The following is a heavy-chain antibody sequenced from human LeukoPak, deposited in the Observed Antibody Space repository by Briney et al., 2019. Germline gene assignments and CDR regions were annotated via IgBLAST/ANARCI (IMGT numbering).Heavy chain of an antibody. CDR1: GGTFSSYA. Sequence: ASVKVSCKASGGTFSSYAISWVRQAPGQGLEWMGGIIPIFGTANYAQKFQGRVTITTDESTSTAYMELSSLRSEDTAVYYCARASSSSNNLDAFDIWGQGTMVTVSS. CDR2: IIPIFGTA. D-gene: IGHD6-13*01. V-gene: IGHV1-69*05. J-gene: IGHJ3*02. CDR3: ARASSSSNNLDAFDI.